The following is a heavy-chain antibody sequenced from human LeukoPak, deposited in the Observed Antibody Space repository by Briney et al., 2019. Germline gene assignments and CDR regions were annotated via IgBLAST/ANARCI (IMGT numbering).Heavy chain of an antibody. Sequence: GGSLRLSCAASGFTFSSYWMSWVRQAPGKGLEWVANIKQDGSEQYYVDSVKGRFTISRDNAKNSLYLQMNRLRAEDTAVYYCARVLLWFAFDPWGQGTLVTVSS. D-gene: IGHD3-10*01. CDR1: GFTFSSYW. CDR3: ARVLLWFAFDP. J-gene: IGHJ5*02. CDR2: IKQDGSEQ. V-gene: IGHV3-7*01.